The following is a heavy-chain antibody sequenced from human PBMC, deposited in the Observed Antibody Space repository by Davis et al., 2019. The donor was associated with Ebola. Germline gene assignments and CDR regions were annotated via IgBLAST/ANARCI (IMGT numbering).Heavy chain of an antibody. Sequence: AASVKVSCKASGYTFTNYGITWVRQAPGQGLEWMGWINTNYPQKLQGRVTMTTDTSTSTAYMELRSLRSEDTALYYCTTPGGQDSGYDVFDIWGQGTMVTVSS. J-gene: IGHJ3*02. CDR3: TTPGGQDSGYDVFDI. CDR2: INT. V-gene: IGHV1-18*04. CDR1: GYTFTNYG. D-gene: IGHD5-12*01.